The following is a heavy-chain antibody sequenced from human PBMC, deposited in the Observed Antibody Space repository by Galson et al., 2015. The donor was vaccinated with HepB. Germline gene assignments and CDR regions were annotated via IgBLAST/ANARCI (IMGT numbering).Heavy chain of an antibody. V-gene: IGHV3-48*01. CDR3: ARNPSSYDYYSMDV. CDR2: VSSGSTGK. Sequence: SLRLSCANSGFSFTSHSMNWVRQAPGKGLEWVAYVSSGSTGKYYADSVQGRFTISRDNAKSSLYLAMNDLRAEDTAVYYCARNPSSYDYYSMDVWGQGTTVIVS. CDR1: GFSFTSHS. J-gene: IGHJ6*02.